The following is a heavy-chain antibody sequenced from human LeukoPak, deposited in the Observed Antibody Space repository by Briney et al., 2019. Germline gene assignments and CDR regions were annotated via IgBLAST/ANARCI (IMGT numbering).Heavy chain of an antibody. CDR3: AIPGPYSSGYYYGMDV. CDR1: GGTFSSYA. V-gene: IGHV1-69*06. CDR2: IIPIFGTA. J-gene: IGHJ6*04. Sequence: SVKVSCKASGGTFSSYAISWVRQAPGQGLEWMGGIIPIFGTANYAQKLQGRVTITADKSTSTAYMELSSLRSEDTAVYYCAIPGPYSSGYYYGMDVWGKGTTVTVSS. D-gene: IGHD6-19*01.